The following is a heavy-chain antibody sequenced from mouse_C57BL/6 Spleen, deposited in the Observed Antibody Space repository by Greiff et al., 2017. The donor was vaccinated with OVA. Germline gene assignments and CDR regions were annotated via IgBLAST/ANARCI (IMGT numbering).Heavy chain of an antibody. Sequence: VKLVESGAELARPGASVKLSCKASGYTFTSYGISWVKQRTGQGLEWIGEIYPRSGNTYYNEKFKGKATLTADKSSSTAYMELRSLTSEDSAVYFCASLITTVVRYFDYWGQGTTLTVSS. V-gene: IGHV1-81*01. CDR1: GYTFTSYG. J-gene: IGHJ2*01. CDR2: IYPRSGNT. D-gene: IGHD1-1*01. CDR3: ASLITTVVRYFDY.